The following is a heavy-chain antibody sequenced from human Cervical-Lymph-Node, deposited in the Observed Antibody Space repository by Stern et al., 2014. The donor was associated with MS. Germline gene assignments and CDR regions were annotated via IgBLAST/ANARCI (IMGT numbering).Heavy chain of an antibody. CDR1: GDSVSTNSAA. D-gene: IGHD2-8*01. V-gene: IGHV6-1*01. Sequence: QVQLVQSGPGLVKTSQTLSLTCDISGDSVSTNSAAWNWIRQSPSRGLEWLGRTYYRSKWYNDYALSVKRRMTINPDTSKNQFSLQLNSVTPEDTAVYYCARAGLRDFYFYGMDVWGQGTTVTVSS. J-gene: IGHJ6*02. CDR3: ARAGLRDFYFYGMDV. CDR2: TYYRSKWYN.